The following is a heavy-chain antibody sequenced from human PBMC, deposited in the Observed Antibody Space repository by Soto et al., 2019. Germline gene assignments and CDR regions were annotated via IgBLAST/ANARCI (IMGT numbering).Heavy chain of an antibody. CDR3: ARGDYDILTGVDY. J-gene: IGHJ4*02. CDR2: IYYSGST. CDR1: GGSISSGGYY. V-gene: IGHV4-31*03. D-gene: IGHD3-9*01. Sequence: SETLSLTCTVSGGSISSGGYYWSWIRQHPGKGLEWIGYIYYSGSTYYNPSLKSRVTISVDTSKNQFSLKLSSVTAADTAVYYCARGDYDILTGVDYWGQGTLVTVSS.